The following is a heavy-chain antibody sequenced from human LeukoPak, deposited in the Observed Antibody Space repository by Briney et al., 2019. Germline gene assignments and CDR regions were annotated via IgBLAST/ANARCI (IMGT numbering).Heavy chain of an antibody. CDR1: GFTVSSNY. CDR3: ARGDDYGDRSEHYFDY. Sequence: PGGSLRLSCAASGFTVSSNYMSWVRQAPGKGLEWVSVIDSGGSTYYADYVKGRVTIPIDNSKNTLYLQMNSLRDEDTAVDYCARGDDYGDRSEHYFDYWRQGTLVTVSS. J-gene: IGHJ4*02. V-gene: IGHV3-53*01. D-gene: IGHD4-17*01. CDR2: IDSGGST.